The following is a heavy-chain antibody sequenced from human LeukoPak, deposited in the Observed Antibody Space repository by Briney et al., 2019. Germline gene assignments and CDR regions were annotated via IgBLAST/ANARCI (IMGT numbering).Heavy chain of an antibody. CDR2: IYHSGST. D-gene: IGHD3-22*01. J-gene: IGHJ4*02. CDR3: ARVYYDSSGYYLYYFDY. CDR1: GYSISSGYY. V-gene: IGHV4-38-2*02. Sequence: PSETLSLTCTVSGYSISSGYYWGWIRQPPGKGLEWIGSIYHSGSTYYNPSLKSRVTISVDTSKNQFSLKLSSVTAADTAVYYCARVYYDSSGYYLYYFDYWGQGTLVTVSS.